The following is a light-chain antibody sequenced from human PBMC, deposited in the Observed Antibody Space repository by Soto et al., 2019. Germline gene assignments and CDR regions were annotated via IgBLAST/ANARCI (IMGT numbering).Light chain of an antibody. Sequence: DIELTQSPGTLSLSPGERATLSCRASQSVSSSYLAWYQQKPGQAPRLLIYGAISRATGITDRFSGSGSGKDLTLTISRLEAENSAVYYCQQYGRSPRFGGGTKVEIK. CDR3: QQYGRSPR. CDR2: GAI. J-gene: IGKJ4*01. V-gene: IGKV3-20*01. CDR1: QSVSSSY.